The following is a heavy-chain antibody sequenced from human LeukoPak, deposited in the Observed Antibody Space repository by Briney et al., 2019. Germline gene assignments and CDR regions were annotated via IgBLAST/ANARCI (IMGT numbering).Heavy chain of an antibody. CDR2: IYSGGST. CDR1: GFTVSSNY. V-gene: IGHV3-53*01. J-gene: IGHJ4*02. Sequence: GGSLRLSCAASGFTVSSNYMSWVREAPGKGLEWVSVIYSGGSTYYADSVKGRFTISRDNSKSTLYLQMNSLRAEDTAVYYCARDIAVAGAIDYWGQGTLVTVSS. CDR3: ARDIAVAGAIDY. D-gene: IGHD6-19*01.